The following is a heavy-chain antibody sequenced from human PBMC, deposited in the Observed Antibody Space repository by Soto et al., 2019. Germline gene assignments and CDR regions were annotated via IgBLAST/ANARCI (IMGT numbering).Heavy chain of an antibody. J-gene: IGHJ4*02. CDR1: GYTFSSFG. CDR2: ISAYNGNT. D-gene: IGHD1-26*01. Sequence: QVQLVQSGAEVKKPRASVKVSCRASGYTFSSFGISWVRQAPGQGLEWMGWISAYNGNTAYEQNFQGRVTLTTDTSTSTAYMELRSLRSDNKAIYYCARDKGGLDYWGQGTLVSVSS. CDR3: ARDKGGLDY. V-gene: IGHV1-18*01.